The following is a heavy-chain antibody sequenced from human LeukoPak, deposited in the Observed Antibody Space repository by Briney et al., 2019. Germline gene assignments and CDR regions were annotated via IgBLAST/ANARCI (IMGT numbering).Heavy chain of an antibody. V-gene: IGHV3-30*02. CDR3: AKDYPIYCSSTSCASFDY. Sequence: GGSLRLSCAASGVTVSSYGMHWVRQAPGKGLEWVAVIRYDGSNKYYADSVKRRFSISRDNSTNRLYMKMNTIRAEDTAVYYCAKDYPIYCSSTSCASFDYWGQGTLVTVSS. J-gene: IGHJ4*02. CDR1: GVTVSSYG. CDR2: IRYDGSNK. D-gene: IGHD2-2*01.